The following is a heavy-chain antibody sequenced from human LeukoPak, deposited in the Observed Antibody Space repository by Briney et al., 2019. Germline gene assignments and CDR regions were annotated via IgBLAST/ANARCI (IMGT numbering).Heavy chain of an antibody. V-gene: IGHV3-21*04. J-gene: IGHJ4*02. Sequence: GGSLRLSCAASGFTFSSYSMNWVRQAPGKGLEWVSSISSSSSYIYYADSVKGRFTISRDNSKNTLYLQMNSLRAEDTAVYYCAKDPSGWYEYYFDYWGRGTLVTVSS. CDR2: ISSSSSYI. D-gene: IGHD6-19*01. CDR3: AKDPSGWYEYYFDY. CDR1: GFTFSSYS.